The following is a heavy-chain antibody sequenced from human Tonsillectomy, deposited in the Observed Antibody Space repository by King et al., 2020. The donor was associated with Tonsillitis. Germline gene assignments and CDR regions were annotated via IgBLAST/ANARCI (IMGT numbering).Heavy chain of an antibody. D-gene: IGHD3-16*02. CDR1: GFTFNNYA. CDR3: AKDERSALRGGSYPAYAFDI. J-gene: IGHJ3*02. CDR2: IRWNSGRI. V-gene: IGHV3-9*01. Sequence: VQLVESGGGLVQPGRSLRLSCAAPGFTFNNYAMHWVRQATGKGLEWVSAIRWNSGRIDYVDSVKGRFTISRDNAKNSLYLQMNSLRVDDTALYYCAKDERSALRGGSYPAYAFDIWGQGTMVSVSS.